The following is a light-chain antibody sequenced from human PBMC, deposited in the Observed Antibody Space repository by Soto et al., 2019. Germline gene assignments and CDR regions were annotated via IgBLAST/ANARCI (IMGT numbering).Light chain of an antibody. V-gene: IGLV2-14*01. Sequence: QSALTQPASVSGSPGQSITISCTAISSDITTYNYVSWYQHHPGKAPKLIIYEVINRPSGVSNRFSGSNSGNTASLTISGLHAEDEADYYRRSYPSTRWVFGGGTKPTVL. CDR2: EVI. CDR1: SSDITTYNY. J-gene: IGLJ3*02. CDR3: RSYPSTRWV.